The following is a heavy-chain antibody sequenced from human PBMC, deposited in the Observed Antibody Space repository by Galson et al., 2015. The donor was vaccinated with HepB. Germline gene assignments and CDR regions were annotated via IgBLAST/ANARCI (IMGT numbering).Heavy chain of an antibody. CDR3: ARVSRLGQVNFYYFDL. CDR1: GFGFSHYY. V-gene: IGHV3-11*06. J-gene: IGHJ4*02. Sequence: SLRLSCAASGFGFSHYYMTWIRQAPGKGLEWVSYISIHSDYKNYADSVKGRFTISRDNVKQSLFLQMNTLRADDTAVYYCARVSRLGQVNFYYFDLWGQGSLVTVSS. D-gene: IGHD1-20*01. CDR2: ISIHSDYK.